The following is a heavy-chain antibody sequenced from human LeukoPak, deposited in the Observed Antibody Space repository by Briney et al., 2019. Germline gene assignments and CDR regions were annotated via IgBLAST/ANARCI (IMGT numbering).Heavy chain of an antibody. J-gene: IGHJ5*02. V-gene: IGHV1-18*01. CDR2: ISAYNGNT. D-gene: IGHD1-26*01. Sequence: ASVKVSCKASGYTVTSYGISWVRQAPGQGLEWMGWISAYNGNTNYAQKLQGRVTMTTDTSTSTAYMELRSLRSDDTAVYYCARDRYPPYPARFDPWGQGTLVTVSS. CDR3: ARDRYPPYPARFDP. CDR1: GYTVTSYG.